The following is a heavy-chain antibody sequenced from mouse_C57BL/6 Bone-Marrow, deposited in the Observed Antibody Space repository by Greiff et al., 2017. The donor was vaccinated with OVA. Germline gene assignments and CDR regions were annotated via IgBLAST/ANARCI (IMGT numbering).Heavy chain of an antibody. Sequence: QVQLKESGPGLVAPSQSLSITCTVSGFSLTSYGVDWVRQSPGKGLEWLGVIWGVGSTNYNSALKSRLSISKDNSKGQVFLKMNSLQTDDTAMYYCARWLLRRAWFAYWGQGTLVTVSA. CDR2: IWGVGST. D-gene: IGHD2-3*01. V-gene: IGHV2-6*01. J-gene: IGHJ3*01. CDR3: ARWLLRRAWFAY. CDR1: GFSLTSYG.